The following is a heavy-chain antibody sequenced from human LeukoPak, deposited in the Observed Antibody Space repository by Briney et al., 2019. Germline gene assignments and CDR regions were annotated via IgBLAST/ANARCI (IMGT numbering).Heavy chain of an antibody. J-gene: IGHJ6*03. CDR1: GFTFSSYA. CDR2: ISYDGSNK. Sequence: GGSLRLSCAASGFTFSSYAMHWARQAPGKGLEWVAVISYDGSNKYYADSVKGRFTISRDNSKNTLYLQMNSLRAEDTAVYYCARDPGIAAAGTNYYYYYMDVWGKGTTVTVSS. CDR3: ARDPGIAAAGTNYYYYYMDV. D-gene: IGHD6-13*01. V-gene: IGHV3-30*04.